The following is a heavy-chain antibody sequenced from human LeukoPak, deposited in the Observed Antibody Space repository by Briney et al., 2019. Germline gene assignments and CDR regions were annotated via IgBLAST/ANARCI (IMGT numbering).Heavy chain of an antibody. D-gene: IGHD3-3*01. CDR3: ARDLDFWSGYSDY. Sequence: PGGSLRLSCAASGFTFSSYSMNWVRQAPGKGLEWVSSISSSSSYIYYADSVKGRFTISRDNAKNSLYLQMNSLRAEDTAVYYCARDLDFWSGYSDYWGQGTLVTVSS. J-gene: IGHJ4*02. V-gene: IGHV3-21*01. CDR1: GFTFSSYS. CDR2: ISSSSSYI.